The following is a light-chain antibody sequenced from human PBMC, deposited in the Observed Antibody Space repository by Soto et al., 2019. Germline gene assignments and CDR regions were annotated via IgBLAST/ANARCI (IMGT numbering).Light chain of an antibody. CDR2: EGS. CDR3: SSYAGSNNRGV. V-gene: IGLV2-14*02. CDR1: SSDVGSYNL. Sequence: QSALTQPASVSGSPGQSITISCIGTSSDVGSYNLVSWYQQHPGKAPKLIIYEGSERPSGVSNRFSASKSGNTASLTISGLQAEDEADYYCSSYAGSNNRGVFGSGTKLTVL. J-gene: IGLJ1*01.